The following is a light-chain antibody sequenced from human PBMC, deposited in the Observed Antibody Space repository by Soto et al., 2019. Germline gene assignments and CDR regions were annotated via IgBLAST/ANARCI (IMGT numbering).Light chain of an antibody. CDR2: EVT. V-gene: IGLV2-23*02. CDR3: CSYIGNRSPYD. Sequence: QSVLTQPASVSGSPGQSITISCIGTNSDIGSYDLVSWYQQHPGEAPKLLIFEVTKRPSGVSNRFSGSKSGNTASLTISGLQAEDEGDYSCCSYIGNRSPYDFGHGTKVNDL. CDR1: NSDIGSYDL. J-gene: IGLJ1*01.